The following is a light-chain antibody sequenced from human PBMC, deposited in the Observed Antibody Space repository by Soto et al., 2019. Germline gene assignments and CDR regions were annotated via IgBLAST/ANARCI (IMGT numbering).Light chain of an antibody. J-gene: IGKJ4*01. CDR1: QGIRNA. CDR2: DAS. Sequence: AIQMTQSPSSLSASVGDRVTITCRASQGIRNALGWYQQKPGNAPKLLIYDASTLQHGVPSRFSGSGSGTDFTLTISSLQPEDFATYYCLHNYNYPLTFGGGTKVEI. V-gene: IGKV1-6*01. CDR3: LHNYNYPLT.